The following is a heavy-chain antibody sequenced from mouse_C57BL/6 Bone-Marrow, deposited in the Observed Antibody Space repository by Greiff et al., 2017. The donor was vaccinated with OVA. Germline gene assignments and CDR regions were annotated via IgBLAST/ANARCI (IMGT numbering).Heavy chain of an antibody. CDR3: AKSRPLTVVETDY. V-gene: IGHV1-7*01. CDR1: GYTFTSYW. Sequence: VQLQQSGAELAKPGASVKLSCKASGYTFTSYWMHWVKQRPGQGLEWIGYINPSSGYTKYNQKFKDKATLTADKSSRTAYMQLSSLTYEDSAVYYCAKSRPLTVVETDYWGQGTTLTVSS. D-gene: IGHD1-1*01. CDR2: INPSSGYT. J-gene: IGHJ2*01.